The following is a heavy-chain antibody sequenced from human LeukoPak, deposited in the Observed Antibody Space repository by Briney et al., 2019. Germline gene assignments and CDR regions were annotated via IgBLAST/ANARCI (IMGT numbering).Heavy chain of an antibody. D-gene: IGHD5-12*01. J-gene: IGHJ4*02. V-gene: IGHV3-30*18. CDR2: ISYDGSNK. Sequence: PGGSLRLSCAASGFTFSSYGMHWVRQAPGKGLEWVAVISYDGSNKYYADSVKGRFTISRDNSKNTLSLQMNSLRAEDTAVYYCAKAWDGYNLLYFDYWGQGTLVTVSS. CDR3: AKAWDGYNLLYFDY. CDR1: GFTFSSYG.